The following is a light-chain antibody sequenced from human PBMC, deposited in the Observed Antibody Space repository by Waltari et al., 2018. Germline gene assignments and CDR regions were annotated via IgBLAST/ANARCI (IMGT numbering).Light chain of an antibody. CDR2: DSS. CDR1: QNIGND. Sequence: ETVLTQSPATLSLSPGERATLSCRASQNIGNDLAWYQQRPGQALRLLIYDSSTRATGIPARFSGSGSVTDFTLTISSLEPEDVATYFCQQRNNWPPFTFGPGTILDIK. J-gene: IGKJ3*01. CDR3: QQRNNWPPFT. V-gene: IGKV3-11*01.